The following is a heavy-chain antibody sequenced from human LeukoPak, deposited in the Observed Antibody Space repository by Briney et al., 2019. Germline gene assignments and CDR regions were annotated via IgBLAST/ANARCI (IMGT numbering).Heavy chain of an antibody. CDR1: GYTFTSYY. V-gene: IGHV1-46*01. CDR3: ARQYWNYFIRDAFDI. Sequence: ASVKVSCTASGYTFTSYYMHWVRQAPGQGLEWMGIINPSGGSTSYAQKFQGRVTITADKSTSTAHMELSSLRAEDTAVYYCARQYWNYFIRDAFDIWGHGTIVTVSS. CDR2: INPSGGST. D-gene: IGHD1-7*01. J-gene: IGHJ3*02.